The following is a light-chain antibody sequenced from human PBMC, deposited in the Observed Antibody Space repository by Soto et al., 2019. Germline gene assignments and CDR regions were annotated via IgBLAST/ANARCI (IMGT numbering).Light chain of an antibody. V-gene: IGKV1-27*01. Sequence: DIQMTQSPSSLSASVGDRVTITCRARQGISNYLAWYQQKPGKVPKLLIYAASTLQSGVPSRFSGSGSGTDFTLTISSLQPEDVAIYYCQKYDSAPWTFGQGIKVEIK. CDR2: AAS. J-gene: IGKJ1*01. CDR1: QGISNY. CDR3: QKYDSAPWT.